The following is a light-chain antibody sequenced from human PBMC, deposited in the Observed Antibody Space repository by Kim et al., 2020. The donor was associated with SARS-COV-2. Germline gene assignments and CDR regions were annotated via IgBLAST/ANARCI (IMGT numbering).Light chain of an antibody. J-gene: IGKJ4*01. CDR1: QSVSSY. V-gene: IGKV3-11*01. Sequence: LTPGERATVSCRASQSVSSYLAWYQQKPGQAPRLLVYDASNRAAGIPVRFSGSGSGTDFTLTISSLEPEDFAVYYCLQRAYWPLTFGGGTKVEI. CDR3: LQRAYWPLT. CDR2: DAS.